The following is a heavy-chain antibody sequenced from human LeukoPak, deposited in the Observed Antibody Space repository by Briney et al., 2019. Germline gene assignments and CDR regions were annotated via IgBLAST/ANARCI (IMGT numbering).Heavy chain of an antibody. D-gene: IGHD5-24*01. CDR3: ARDRVRMAMATFLPDY. Sequence: GGSLRLSCAASGFTFDDYAMHWVRQAPGKGLEWVSLISGDGGSTYYADSVKGRFTISRDNAKNSLYLQMNSLRAEDTAVYYCARDRVRMAMATFLPDYWGQGTLVTVSS. CDR2: ISGDGGST. J-gene: IGHJ4*02. CDR1: GFTFDDYA. V-gene: IGHV3-43*02.